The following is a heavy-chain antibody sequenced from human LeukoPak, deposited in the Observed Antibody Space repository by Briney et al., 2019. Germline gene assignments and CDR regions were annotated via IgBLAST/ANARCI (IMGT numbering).Heavy chain of an antibody. CDR3: ARGLLQRGQNAFDI. J-gene: IGHJ3*02. CDR1: GYTFTSYD. Sequence: GASVKISCRASGYTFTSYDINWVRQATGQGLEWMGWVNPNSGNTGYAQKFQGRVTITRNTSISTAYMELSSLRSEDTAVYYCARGLLQRGQNAFDIWGQGTMVTVSS. V-gene: IGHV1-8*03. CDR2: VNPNSGNT. D-gene: IGHD3-22*01.